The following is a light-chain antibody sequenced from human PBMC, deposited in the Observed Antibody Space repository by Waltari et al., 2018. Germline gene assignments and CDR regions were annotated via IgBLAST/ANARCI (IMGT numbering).Light chain of an antibody. CDR3: QQSYSTPRT. J-gene: IGKJ1*01. CDR1: QSISSY. CDR2: AAS. V-gene: IGKV1-39*01. Sequence: DIQMTQSPSSLSASVGDRVSITCRASQSISSYLNWYQQKPGKAPKLLIYAASSLQSGVPSRFSGSGSGTDFNLTISSLQPEDFATYYCQQSYSTPRTFGQGTKEEIK.